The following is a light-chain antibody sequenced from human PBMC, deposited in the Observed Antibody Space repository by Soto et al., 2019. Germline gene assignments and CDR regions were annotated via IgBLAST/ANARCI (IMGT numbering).Light chain of an antibody. CDR3: QQYGTPRSVT. Sequence: EIVLTQSPGTLSLSPGEEATLSCRASQSVDSNYLAWYQQKHGQTPRLLIYGASGMSDGLPHRFSGSGFGTDFTLHISKVEPEDFAVYYWQQYGTPRSVTFGQGTRLDI. CDR2: GAS. V-gene: IGKV3-20*01. CDR1: QSVDSNY. J-gene: IGKJ5*01.